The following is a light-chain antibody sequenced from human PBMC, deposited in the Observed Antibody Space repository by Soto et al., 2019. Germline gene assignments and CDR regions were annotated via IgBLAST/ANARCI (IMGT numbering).Light chain of an antibody. V-gene: IGKV3-20*01. CDR3: QHYGGSPYT. CDR2: GAS. Sequence: IVLTQSPGTLSLSRGEGATLSCRASQSVSSSYIAWYQQRPGQTPSLLIYGASSRAAGIPDRFSGSGSGTDFTLTISRLEPEDFAVYYCQHYGGSPYTLGQGTKV. CDR1: QSVSSSY. J-gene: IGKJ2*01.